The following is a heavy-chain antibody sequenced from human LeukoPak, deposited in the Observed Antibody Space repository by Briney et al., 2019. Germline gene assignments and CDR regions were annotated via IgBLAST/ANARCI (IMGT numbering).Heavy chain of an antibody. CDR3: AKDDSATHGAFDI. Sequence: PGRSLRLSCAASGFTFSSYGMHWVRQAPGKGLEWVAVIWSDGSNKYYADSVKGRFTISRDNSKNTLYLQMNSLRAEDTAVYYCAKDDSATHGAFDIWGQGTMATVSS. CDR2: IWSDGSNK. V-gene: IGHV3-33*06. J-gene: IGHJ3*02. D-gene: IGHD2-21*02. CDR1: GFTFSSYG.